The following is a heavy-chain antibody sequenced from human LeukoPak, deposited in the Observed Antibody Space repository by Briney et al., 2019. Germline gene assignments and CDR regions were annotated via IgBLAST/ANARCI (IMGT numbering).Heavy chain of an antibody. J-gene: IGHJ4*02. V-gene: IGHV4-34*01. Sequence: SETLSLTCAVSGGSFSGYYWTWIRQPPGKGLEWIGDINHRGSTNYNPSLKSRVTIPLDTSKSQLSLKVSSVTAADTAVYYCARGRITIFGVVIPPDYWGQGTLVTVSA. CDR3: ARGRITIFGVVIPPDY. CDR1: GGSFSGYY. D-gene: IGHD3-3*01. CDR2: INHRGST.